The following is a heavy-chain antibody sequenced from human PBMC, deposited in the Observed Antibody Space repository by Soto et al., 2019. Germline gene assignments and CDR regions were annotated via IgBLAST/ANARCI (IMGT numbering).Heavy chain of an antibody. V-gene: IGHV3-30*18. D-gene: IGHD5-12*01. CDR2: ISYDGSNK. CDR3: AKDGARMATNPHRYLQQ. J-gene: IGHJ1*01. CDR1: GFTFSRYS. Sequence: EGSLRLSCAASGFTFSRYSMHWVGQAAGKGVEWVAVISYDGSNKYYADSVKGRFTISRDNSKNTLYLQITSMRTDDTAVYYCAKDGARMATNPHRYLQQWGQGNLVTVSS.